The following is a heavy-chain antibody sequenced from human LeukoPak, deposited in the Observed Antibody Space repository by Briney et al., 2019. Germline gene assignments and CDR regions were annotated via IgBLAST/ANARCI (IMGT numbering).Heavy chain of an antibody. CDR2: IYTSGST. V-gene: IGHV4-61*02. CDR3: AREGNVEMATTSFDY. Sequence: TLSLTCTVSGGSISSGSYYWSWIRQPAGKGLEWIGRIYTSGSTNYNPSLKSRVTISVDTSKNQFSLKLSSVTAADTAVYYCAREGNVEMATTSFDYWGQGTLVTVSS. D-gene: IGHD5-24*01. CDR1: GGSISSGSYY. J-gene: IGHJ4*02.